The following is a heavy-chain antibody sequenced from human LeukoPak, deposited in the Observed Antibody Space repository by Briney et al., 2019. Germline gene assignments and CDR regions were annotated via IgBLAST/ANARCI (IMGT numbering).Heavy chain of an antibody. Sequence: GSLRLSCAASGFIFNNYEMNWVRQAPGKGLEWVSYISSSGSTIYYADSVKGRFTISRDNAKNSLYLQMNSLRAEDTAVYYCAELGITMIGGVWGKGTTVTISS. CDR3: AELGITMIGGV. J-gene: IGHJ6*04. CDR1: GFIFNNYE. CDR2: ISSSGSTI. V-gene: IGHV3-48*03. D-gene: IGHD3-10*02.